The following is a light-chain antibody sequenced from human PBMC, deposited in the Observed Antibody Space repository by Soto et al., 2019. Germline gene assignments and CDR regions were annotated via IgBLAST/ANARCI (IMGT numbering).Light chain of an antibody. CDR1: QSVSSY. CDR2: DAS. Sequence: IVLPQSTGTLSLSPGERATLSCMASQSVSSYLAWYQQKPGQAPRLLIYDASNRATGIPARFSGSGSGTEFTLTISSLQSEDFAVYYCQQYYRWPQTFGQGTKVDIK. V-gene: IGKV3D-15*01. J-gene: IGKJ1*01. CDR3: QQYYRWPQT.